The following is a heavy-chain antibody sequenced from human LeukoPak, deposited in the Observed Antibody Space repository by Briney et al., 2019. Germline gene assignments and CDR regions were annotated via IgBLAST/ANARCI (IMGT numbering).Heavy chain of an antibody. CDR2: ISGSGGST. CDR3: AKDSNQYYDSSGYYFGTFDY. V-gene: IGHV3-23*01. D-gene: IGHD3-22*01. J-gene: IGHJ4*02. Sequence: GGSLRLSCAASGFTFSNYAMSWVRQAPGKGLEWVSAISGSGGSTYYADSVKGRFTISRDNSKNTLYLQMNSLRAEDTAVYYCAKDSNQYYDSSGYYFGTFDYWGQGTLVTVSS. CDR1: GFTFSNYA.